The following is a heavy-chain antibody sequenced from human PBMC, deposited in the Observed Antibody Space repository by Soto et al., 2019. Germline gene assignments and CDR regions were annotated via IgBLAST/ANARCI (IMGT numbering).Heavy chain of an antibody. Sequence: PGGSLRLSCAASGFSVTTNYMIRVRQAPGKGLEGVSVIYTNGGTKYADSVKGRFTISRDNSMNTVYLQMNSLRVEDTAVYYCARAEVDMPTPWGQGTLVTVSS. V-gene: IGHV3-66*01. CDR2: IYTNGGT. CDR3: ARAEVDMPTP. CDR1: GFSVTTNY. J-gene: IGHJ5*02. D-gene: IGHD2-15*01.